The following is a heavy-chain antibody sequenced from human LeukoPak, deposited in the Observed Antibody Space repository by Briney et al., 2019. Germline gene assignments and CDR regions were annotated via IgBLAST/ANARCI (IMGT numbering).Heavy chain of an antibody. V-gene: IGHV3-74*01. Sequence: GGSLRLSCEASGFTFRSYWMHWVRQAPGKGLVWVSRIKSDGSTTTYADSVKGRFTISRDNAKNSLYLQMNSLRDEDMALYYCARVQYSRMSKGAFDLWGQGTLVIVSS. CDR1: GFTFRSYW. CDR3: ARVQYSRMSKGAFDL. J-gene: IGHJ3*01. D-gene: IGHD6-13*01. CDR2: IKSDGSTT.